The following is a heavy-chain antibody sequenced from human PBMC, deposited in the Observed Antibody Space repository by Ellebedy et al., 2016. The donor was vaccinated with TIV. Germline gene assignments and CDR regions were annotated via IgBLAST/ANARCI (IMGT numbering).Heavy chain of an antibody. D-gene: IGHD2-15*01. Sequence: GESLKISCAASGFTVSNNYMSWVRQAPGKGLEWVSTIYSGTNTYYADSVKGRFTISRDNAKNSLYLQMNSLRAEDTAVYYCAREYCSGGSCYSRSGSFDFWGQGTLVTVSS. CDR3: AREYCSGGSCYSRSGSFDF. V-gene: IGHV3-53*01. CDR2: IYSGTNT. CDR1: GFTVSNNY. J-gene: IGHJ4*02.